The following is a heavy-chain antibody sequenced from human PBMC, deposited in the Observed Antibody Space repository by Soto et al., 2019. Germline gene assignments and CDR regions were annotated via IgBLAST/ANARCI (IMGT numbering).Heavy chain of an antibody. CDR1: GGSFSGYY. V-gene: IGHV4-34*01. D-gene: IGHD6-6*01. J-gene: IGHJ4*02. CDR3: ARGGIAARPSIARHRY. Sequence: PSETLSLTCAVYGGSFSGYYWRWIRQPPGKGLEWIGEINHSGSTNYNPSLKSRVTISVDTSKNQFSLKLSSVTAADTAVYYCARGGIAARPSIARHRYWGQGTLVTVSS. CDR2: INHSGST.